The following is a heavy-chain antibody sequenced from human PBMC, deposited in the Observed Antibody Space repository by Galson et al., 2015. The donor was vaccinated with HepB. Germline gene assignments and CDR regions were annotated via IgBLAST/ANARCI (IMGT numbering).Heavy chain of an antibody. V-gene: IGHV4-61*02. J-gene: IGHJ3*01. CDR1: GGSISSGSYY. Sequence: TLSLTCTVSGGSISSGSYYWSWIRQPAGKRLEWIGRIYTSGSTNYNPSFRSRVSMSLDMSKNQVSLKLRSVTAADTAVYFCAREWRGDLRFLEFAAFDPWDQGTKVTVSS. CDR2: IYTSGST. D-gene: IGHD3-3*01. CDR3: AREWRGDLRFLEFAAFDP.